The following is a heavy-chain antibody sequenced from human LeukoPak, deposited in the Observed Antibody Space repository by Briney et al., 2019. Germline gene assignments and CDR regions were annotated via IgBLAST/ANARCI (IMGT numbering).Heavy chain of an antibody. J-gene: IGHJ4*02. CDR2: ISSSSSYI. Sequence: GGSPRLSCAASGFTFSSYSMNWVRQAPGKGLEWVSSISSSSSYIYYADSVKGRFTISRDNAKNSLYLQMNSLRAEDTAVYYCARARQAIPIDYWGQGTLVTVSS. D-gene: IGHD2-21*01. V-gene: IGHV3-21*01. CDR1: GFTFSSYS. CDR3: ARARQAIPIDY.